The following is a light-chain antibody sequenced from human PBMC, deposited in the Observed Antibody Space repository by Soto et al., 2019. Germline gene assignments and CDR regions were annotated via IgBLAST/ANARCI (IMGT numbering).Light chain of an antibody. CDR1: SSDVGSYDL. CDR3: SSYAGRGVGI. CDR2: EVT. J-gene: IGLJ2*01. V-gene: IGLV2-23*02. Sequence: QSALTQPASVSGSPGQSITISCTGTSSDVGSYDLVSWYQQHPGEAPKLLIYEVTERPSGVSIRFSGSKSDYTASLTISGVQAEDEADYYFSSYAGRGVGIFGGGTKLTVL.